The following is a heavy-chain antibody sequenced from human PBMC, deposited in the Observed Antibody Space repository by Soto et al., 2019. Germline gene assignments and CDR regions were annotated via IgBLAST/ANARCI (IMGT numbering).Heavy chain of an antibody. Sequence: GGSLRLSCTASGFTFRAYYMNWIRQAPGKGLEWVSYISTGGSTIFYADSVKGRFTISRDNDKNTLYLQMNSLRAEDTAVYYCARDTTYYYDSSGYPDYWGQGTLVTVSS. J-gene: IGHJ4*02. V-gene: IGHV3-11*04. CDR2: ISTGGSTI. CDR1: GFTFRAYY. CDR3: ARDTTYYYDSSGYPDY. D-gene: IGHD3-22*01.